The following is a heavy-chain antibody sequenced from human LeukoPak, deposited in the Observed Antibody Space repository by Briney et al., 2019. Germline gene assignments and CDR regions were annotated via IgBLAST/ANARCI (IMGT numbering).Heavy chain of an antibody. CDR1: GDSVSSNSAA. V-gene: IGHV6-1*01. J-gene: IGHJ4*02. Sequence: SQTLSLTCAISGDSVSSNSAAWNWIRQSPSRGLEWLGRTYYRSKWYNDYAVSEKSRITINPDTSKNQFSLQLNSVTPEDTAVYYCARGGTLVGANTFDYWGQGTLVTVSS. D-gene: IGHD1-26*01. CDR2: TYYRSKWYN. CDR3: ARGGTLVGANTFDY.